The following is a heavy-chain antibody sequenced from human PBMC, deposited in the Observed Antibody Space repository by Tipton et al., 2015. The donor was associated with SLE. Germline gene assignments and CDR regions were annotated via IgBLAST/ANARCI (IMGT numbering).Heavy chain of an antibody. Sequence: TLSLTCTVSGGSISSSSYYWGWIRQPPGKGLEWIGSIYYSGSTYYNPSLKSRVTISVDTSKNQFSLKLSSVTAADTAVYYCASLRDSSGYYSGYWGQGTLVTVSS. CDR3: ASLRDSSGYYSGY. D-gene: IGHD3-22*01. J-gene: IGHJ4*02. CDR2: IYYSGST. V-gene: IGHV4-39*07. CDR1: GGSISSSSYY.